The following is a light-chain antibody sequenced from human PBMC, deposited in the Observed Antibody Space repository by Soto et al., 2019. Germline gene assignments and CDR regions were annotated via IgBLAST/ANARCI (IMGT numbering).Light chain of an antibody. CDR1: SSDVGDYNY. Sequence: QSVLTQPASVSGSPGQSITISCNGTSSDVGDYNYVSWYQQHPGKAPKLMIYDVSHRPSGVSSRFSGSKSGNTASLTISGLQAEDEADYYCASYTDSTIVMFGGGTKLTVL. CDR2: DVS. CDR3: ASYTDSTIVM. J-gene: IGLJ3*02. V-gene: IGLV2-14*01.